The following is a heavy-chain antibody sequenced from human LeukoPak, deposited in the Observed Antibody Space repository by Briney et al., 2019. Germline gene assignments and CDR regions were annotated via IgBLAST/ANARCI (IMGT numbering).Heavy chain of an antibody. D-gene: IGHD3-10*01. CDR3: ARDSGDLWFDAFDI. CDR2: INPNSGGT. J-gene: IGHJ3*02. Sequence: GASVKVSCKASGYTFTGYYMHWVRQAPGQGLEWMGWINPNSGGTNYAQKFQGRVTMTRDTSISTAYMELSRLRSDDTAVYYCARDSGDLWFDAFDIRGQGTMVTVSS. V-gene: IGHV1-2*02. CDR1: GYTFTGYY.